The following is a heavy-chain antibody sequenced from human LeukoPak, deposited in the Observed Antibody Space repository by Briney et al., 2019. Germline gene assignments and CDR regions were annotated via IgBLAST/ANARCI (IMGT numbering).Heavy chain of an antibody. V-gene: IGHV4-39*07. CDR3: ARVVQNYWYFDL. J-gene: IGHJ2*01. CDR1: GGSISSSSYY. Sequence: SETLSLTCTVSGGSISSSSYYWDWIRQPPGKGLEWIGSIYYSGGTNYNPSLKSRVTMSLDTSKNQFSLNLSSVTAADTAVYSCARVVQNYWYFDLWGRGTLVTVSS. CDR2: IYYSGGT.